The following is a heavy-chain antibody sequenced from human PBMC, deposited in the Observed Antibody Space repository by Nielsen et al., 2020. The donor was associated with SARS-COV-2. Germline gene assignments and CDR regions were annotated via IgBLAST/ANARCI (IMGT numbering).Heavy chain of an antibody. CDR1: GYTFTGYY. CDR3: ARDRRGGYYDFWSGYPDFDY. J-gene: IGHJ4*02. CDR2: INPNSGGT. V-gene: IGHV1-2*02. D-gene: IGHD3-3*01. Sequence: ASVKVSCKASGYTFTGYYMHWVRQAPGQGLEWMGWINPNSGGTNYAQKLQGRVTMTTDTSTSTAYMELRSLRSDDTAVYYCARDRRGGYYDFWSGYPDFDYWGQGTLVTVSS.